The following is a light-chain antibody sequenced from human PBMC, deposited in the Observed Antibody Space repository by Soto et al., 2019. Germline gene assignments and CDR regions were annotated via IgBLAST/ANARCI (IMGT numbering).Light chain of an antibody. J-gene: IGKJ2*01. CDR1: QSLSSN. CDR3: KKYHYWPYN. CDR2: GEY. Sequence: EILLTYSPGTLCLSPVERDTLSCRASQSLSSNLAWYKQKPGQAPRLLIYGEYTRATGIQARFSGSGSGKEFTITIRSMQYEDFEIYYCKKYHYWPYNVGKGTKVDIK. V-gene: IGKV3-15*01.